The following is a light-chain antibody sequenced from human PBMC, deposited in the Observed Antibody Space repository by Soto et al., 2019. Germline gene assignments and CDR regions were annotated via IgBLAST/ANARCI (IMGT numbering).Light chain of an antibody. CDR3: MQPLQTPRT. Sequence: DIVMTQSPLSLPVTPGEPASISCRSSQSLLHTNGYNYLDWYLQKPGQSPQALIYLGSNRSSGVPDRFSGSGSGTDFTLKISRVDAEDVGVYYCMQPLQTPRTFGQGTKVEIK. CDR2: LGS. CDR1: QSLLHTNGYNY. V-gene: IGKV2-28*01. J-gene: IGKJ1*01.